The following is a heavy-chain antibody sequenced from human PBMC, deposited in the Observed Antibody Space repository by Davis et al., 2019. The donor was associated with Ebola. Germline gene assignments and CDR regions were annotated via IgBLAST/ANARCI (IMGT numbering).Heavy chain of an antibody. V-gene: IGHV3-21*01. J-gene: IGHJ4*02. D-gene: IGHD2-15*01. CDR3: ARDPPPYCSGGSCHYFDY. CDR1: GFTFSSYS. CDR2: ISSSSSYI. Sequence: GESLKISCAASGFTFSSYSMNWVRQAPGKGLEWVSSISSSSSYIYYADSVKGRFTISRDNSKNTLYLQMNSLRAENTAVYYCARDPPPYCSGGSCHYFDYWGQGTLVTVSS.